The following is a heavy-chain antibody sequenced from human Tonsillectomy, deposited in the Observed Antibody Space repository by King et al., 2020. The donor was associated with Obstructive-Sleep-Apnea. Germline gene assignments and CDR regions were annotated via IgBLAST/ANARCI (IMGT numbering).Heavy chain of an antibody. D-gene: IGHD4-17*01. CDR3: ARASRWAVTTYCFDY. CDR2: IYYTGST. Sequence: QLQESGPGLVKPSETLSLTCTVSGGSISDYYWIWIRQSPGKGLEWIGYIYYTGSTNYNPSLKSRVTISADTSKNQFSLKLSSLTAADTAVYYCARASRWAVTTYCFDYWGQGTLVTVSS. J-gene: IGHJ4*02. V-gene: IGHV4-59*01. CDR1: GGSISDYY.